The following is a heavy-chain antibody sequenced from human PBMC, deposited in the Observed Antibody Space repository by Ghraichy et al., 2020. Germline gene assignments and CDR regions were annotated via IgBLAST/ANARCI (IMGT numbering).Heavy chain of an antibody. D-gene: IGHD3-22*01. J-gene: IGHJ5*02. CDR3: ARMYDYDSRGYAMPEIINWFDP. CDR2: IYYSGTT. CDR1: GGSISSSSYY. V-gene: IGHV4-39*01. Sequence: SETLSLTCTVSGGSISSSSYYSGWIRQPPGKGLEWIGSIYYSGTTYYNQSLKSRVTISVDTSKNQFYLKLSSVNAADTAVYYCARMYDYDSRGYAMPEIINWFDPWGQGTLVTVSS.